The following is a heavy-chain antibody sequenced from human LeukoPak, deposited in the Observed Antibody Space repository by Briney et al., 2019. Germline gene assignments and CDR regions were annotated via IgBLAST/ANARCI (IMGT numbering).Heavy chain of an antibody. V-gene: IGHV1-2*02. CDR2: INPNSGGT. D-gene: IGHD2-15*01. CDR3: AREWVVATEPLWVYYYYGMDV. CDR1: EYTFTGYY. Sequence: VASVKVSCKASEYTFTGYYMHWVRQAPGQGLEWMGWINPNSGGTNYAQKFQGRVTMTRDTSISTAYMELSRLRSDDTAVYYCAREWVVATEPLWVYYYYGMDVWGQGTTVTVSS. J-gene: IGHJ6*02.